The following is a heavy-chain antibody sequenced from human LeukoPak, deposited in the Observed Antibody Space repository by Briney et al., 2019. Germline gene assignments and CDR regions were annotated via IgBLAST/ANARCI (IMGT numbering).Heavy chain of an antibody. D-gene: IGHD3-3*01. V-gene: IGHV4-34*01. CDR2: INHSGST. J-gene: IGHJ4*02. Sequence: SETLSLTCAVYGGSFSGYYWSWIRQPPGEGLEWIGEINHSGSTNYNPSLKSRVTISVDTSKSQFSLKLSSVTAADTAVYYCARALSRITIFGVVSYFDYWGQGTLVTVSS. CDR1: GGSFSGYY. CDR3: ARALSRITIFGVVSYFDY.